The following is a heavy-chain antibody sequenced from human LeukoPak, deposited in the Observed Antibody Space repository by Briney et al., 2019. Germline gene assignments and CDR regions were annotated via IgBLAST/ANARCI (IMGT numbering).Heavy chain of an antibody. Sequence: SETLSLTCTVSGGSISSGGYYWSWIRQHPGKGLEWIGYIYYSGSTYYNPSLKSRVTISVDTSKNQFSLKLSSVTAADTAVYYCATGGSTRYWYFDLWGRGTLVTVSS. CDR2: IYYSGST. CDR1: GGSISSGGYY. V-gene: IGHV4-31*03. D-gene: IGHD2-2*01. J-gene: IGHJ2*01. CDR3: ATGGSTRYWYFDL.